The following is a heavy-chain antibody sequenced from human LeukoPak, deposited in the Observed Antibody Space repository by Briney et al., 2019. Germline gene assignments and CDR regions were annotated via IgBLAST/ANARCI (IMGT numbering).Heavy chain of an antibody. J-gene: IGHJ6*03. CDR1: GYTFTGYY. V-gene: IGHV1-2*02. Sequence: ASVKVSCKASGYTFTGYYMHWVRQAPGQGLEWMGWINPDSGGTKYAWKFQGRVTMTRDTSISTAYMELSRLRSDDTAVYYCARGLASYMDVWGKGTTVTVSS. D-gene: IGHD2-21*01. CDR2: INPDSGGT. CDR3: ARGLASYMDV.